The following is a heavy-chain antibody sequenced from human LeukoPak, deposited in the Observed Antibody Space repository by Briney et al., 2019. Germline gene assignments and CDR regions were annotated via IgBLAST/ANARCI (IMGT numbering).Heavy chain of an antibody. Sequence: GSLRLSCAASGFTFSSYSMNWIRQPPGKGLKWIGSIYYSGSTYYNPSLKSRVTISVDTSKNQFSLKLSSVTAADTAVYYCARRLRYYYYYYMDVWGKGTTVTISS. CDR3: ARRLRYYYYYYMDV. J-gene: IGHJ6*03. V-gene: IGHV4-39*07. CDR1: GFTFSSYS. CDR2: IYYSGST.